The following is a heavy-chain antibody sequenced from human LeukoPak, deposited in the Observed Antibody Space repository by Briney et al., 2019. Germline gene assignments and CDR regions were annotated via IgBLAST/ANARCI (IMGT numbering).Heavy chain of an antibody. Sequence: PGGSLRLSCAASGFTFSSYAMSWVRQAPGKGLEWVSAISGSGGSTYYADSVKGRFTISRDNSKNTLYLQMNGLRAEDTAVYYCAKRTPRIAVAGTFFDYWGQGTLATVSS. CDR3: AKRTPRIAVAGTFFDY. CDR2: ISGSGGST. CDR1: GFTFSSYA. V-gene: IGHV3-23*01. D-gene: IGHD6-19*01. J-gene: IGHJ4*02.